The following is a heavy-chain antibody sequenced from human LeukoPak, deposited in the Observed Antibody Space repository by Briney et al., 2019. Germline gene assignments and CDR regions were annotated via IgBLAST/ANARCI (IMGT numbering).Heavy chain of an antibody. CDR3: ARGEEESTADY. CDR1: GGTFSSYA. CDR2: IIPIFGTA. V-gene: IGHV1-69*05. J-gene: IGHJ4*02. Sequence: ASVKVSCKASGGTFSSYAISWVRQAPGQGLEWMGGIIPIFGTANYAQKLQGRVTMTTDTSTSTAYMELRSLRSDDTAVYYCARGEEESTADYWGQGTLVTVSS.